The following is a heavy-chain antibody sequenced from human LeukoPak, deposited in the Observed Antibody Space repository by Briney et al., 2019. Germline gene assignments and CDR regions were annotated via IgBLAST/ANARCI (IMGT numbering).Heavy chain of an antibody. CDR3: ARPPSYCSGGSCYSGGDY. CDR2: ISSSGSYI. D-gene: IGHD2-15*01. Sequence: GGSLRLSCAASGFTFSSYSMNWVRQAPGKGLEWVSSISSSGSYIYYADSVKGRFAISRDNAKNSLYLQMNSLRAEDTAVYYCARPPSYCSGGSCYSGGDYWGQGTLVTVSS. CDR1: GFTFSSYS. J-gene: IGHJ4*02. V-gene: IGHV3-21*01.